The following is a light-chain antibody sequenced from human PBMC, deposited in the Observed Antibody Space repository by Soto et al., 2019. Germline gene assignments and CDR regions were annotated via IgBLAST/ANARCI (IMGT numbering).Light chain of an antibody. CDR2: GAF. J-gene: IGKJ5*01. CDR1: PSVTNY. Sequence: EIVLTQSPATLSLSPGERATLSCSSSPSVTNYLAWYQQKPGQAPRLLIYGAFNRATGIPARFSGSGSGTDFTLTISSLEPEDFAVYYCQQRNIWPPVTFGQGTRLEIK. CDR3: QQRNIWPPVT. V-gene: IGKV3-11*01.